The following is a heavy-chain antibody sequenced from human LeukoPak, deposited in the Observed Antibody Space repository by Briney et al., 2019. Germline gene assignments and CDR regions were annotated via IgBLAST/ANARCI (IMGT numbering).Heavy chain of an antibody. V-gene: IGHV4-39*01. Sequence: SETLSFTCTVSGGSISSSDYYWGWVRQPPGQGLEWIANIYYSGSTYYNPSLKSRITISVDTSKNQFSLKLNSVTAADTAVYYCVTLGGISGSRAFDIWGQGTMVTVSS. J-gene: IGHJ3*02. CDR1: GGSISSSDYY. D-gene: IGHD3-22*01. CDR2: IYYSGST. CDR3: VTLGGISGSRAFDI.